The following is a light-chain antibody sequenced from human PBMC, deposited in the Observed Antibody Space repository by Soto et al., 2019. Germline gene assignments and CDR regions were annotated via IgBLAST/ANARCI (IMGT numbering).Light chain of an antibody. J-gene: IGLJ1*01. CDR2: ELT. CDR1: SSDVGAYNY. Sequence: QSALTQPPSVSGSPGQSVTISCTGTSSDVGAYNYVSWYQQHPGKAPKLVIYELTKRPSGVSDRFSGSKSGDTASLTVSGLQAEDEADYYCSSYAGSNNFVFGTGTKLTVL. CDR3: SSYAGSNNFV. V-gene: IGLV2-8*01.